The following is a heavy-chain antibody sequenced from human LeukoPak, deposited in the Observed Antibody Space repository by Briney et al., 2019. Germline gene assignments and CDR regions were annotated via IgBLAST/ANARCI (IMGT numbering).Heavy chain of an antibody. CDR2: ISGYNGNT. J-gene: IGHJ4*02. D-gene: IGHD3-22*01. V-gene: IGHV1-18*01. CDR1: GYTFTNYG. CDR3: ARGLPPRRNYDSNGYYSYYFDY. Sequence: ASVKVSCKASGYTFTNYGISWVRHAPGQGREWLGWISGYNGNTKFAQKLQGRVTMTTDTSTSTAHMALRSLRSDDTAVYYCARGLPPRRNYDSNGYYSYYFDYWGQGTLVTVSS.